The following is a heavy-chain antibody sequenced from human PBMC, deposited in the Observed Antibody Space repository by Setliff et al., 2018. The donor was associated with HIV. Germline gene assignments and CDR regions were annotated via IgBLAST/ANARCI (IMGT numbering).Heavy chain of an antibody. Sequence: SVKVSCKASGGTFSSYAISWVRQAPGQGLEWMGRIIPIFGTANYAQKFQGRVTITADKSTSTAYMELSSLRSEDTAVYYCARNPQPTGTPDYYYYYYIDVWGKGTTVTVSS. V-gene: IGHV1-69*06. CDR1: GGTFSSYA. CDR2: IIPIFGTA. D-gene: IGHD1-1*01. CDR3: ARNPQPTGTPDYYYYYYIDV. J-gene: IGHJ6*03.